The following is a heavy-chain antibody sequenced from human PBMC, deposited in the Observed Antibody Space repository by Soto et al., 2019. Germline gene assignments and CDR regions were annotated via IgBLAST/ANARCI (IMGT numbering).Heavy chain of an antibody. Sequence: TSGALSLTFTVSGGSLSSFYWSWIRQPPGKGLEWIGYIYYSVSTNYNPSLKSRVTISVDTSKNQFSLKLSSVTAADTAVYYCARHETLHGDSDYWGQGTLVTVSS. CDR3: ARHETLHGDSDY. CDR2: IYYSVST. CDR1: GGSLSSFY. J-gene: IGHJ4*02. D-gene: IGHD4-17*01. V-gene: IGHV4-59*08.